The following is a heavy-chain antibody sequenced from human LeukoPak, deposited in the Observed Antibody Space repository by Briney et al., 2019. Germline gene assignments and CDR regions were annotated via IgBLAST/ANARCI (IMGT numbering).Heavy chain of an antibody. CDR1: GFTFSSYS. V-gene: IGHV3-48*02. J-gene: IGHJ4*02. CDR2: ISSGSDTI. CDR3: ARKYEQT. Sequence: GGSPRLSCAASGFTFSSYSMSWVRQAPGKGLEWVSYISSGSDTIYYADSVKGRFTISRDNAKNSLYLQMNSLRDEDTAVYYCARKYEQTWGQGTLVTVSS. D-gene: IGHD2-2*01.